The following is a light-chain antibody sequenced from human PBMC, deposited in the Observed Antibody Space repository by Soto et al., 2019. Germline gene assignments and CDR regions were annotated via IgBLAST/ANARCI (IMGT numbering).Light chain of an antibody. CDR1: QSVSSSY. Sequence: EIVLTQSPGTLSLSPGERATLSCRASQSVSSSYLAWYQQKPGQAPRLLIYGASSRATGIPDRFSGSRSGTDFTLTISRLEPEDFAVYYCQQYSSSSWTFGQGTKVEIK. CDR2: GAS. CDR3: QQYSSSSWT. J-gene: IGKJ1*01. V-gene: IGKV3-20*01.